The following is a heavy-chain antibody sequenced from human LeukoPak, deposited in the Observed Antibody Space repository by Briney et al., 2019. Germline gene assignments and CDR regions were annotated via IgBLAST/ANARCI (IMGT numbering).Heavy chain of an antibody. CDR3: ARGGVYGAFYFDY. Sequence: ASVKVSCKASKYTFTVYYMHWVRQAPGQGLAWMGWIHPNSGGTNYDQKFQGRVTMTRDTSISTAYMELSRLTSDNTAVYYCARGGVYGAFYFDYWGQGALVTVSS. CDR1: KYTFTVYY. J-gene: IGHJ4*02. CDR2: IHPNSGGT. D-gene: IGHD4-17*01. V-gene: IGHV1-2*02.